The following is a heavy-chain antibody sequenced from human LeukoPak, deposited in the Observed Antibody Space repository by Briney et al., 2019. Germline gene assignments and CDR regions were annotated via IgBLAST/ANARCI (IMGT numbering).Heavy chain of an antibody. CDR1: GGSISSGGYY. V-gene: IGHV4-30-2*01. CDR3: ASPKGPLSAFDI. D-gene: IGHD3-16*02. J-gene: IGHJ3*02. CDR2: INHSGST. Sequence: PSQTLSLTCAVSGGSISSGGYYWSWIRQPPGKGLEWIGEINHSGSTNYNPSLKSRVTISVDTSKNQFSLKLSSVTAADTAVYYCASPKGPLSAFDIWGQGTMVTVSS.